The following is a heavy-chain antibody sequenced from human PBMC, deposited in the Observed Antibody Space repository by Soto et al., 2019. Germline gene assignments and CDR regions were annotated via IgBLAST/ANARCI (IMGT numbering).Heavy chain of an antibody. V-gene: IGHV1-18*01. CDR1: GYSFTNYG. CDR3: ARDYYGLGCPRSPFFY. CDR2: ISGHNGNT. Sequence: GAPVKVSCNASGYSFTNYGISWVRQAPGQGLVWMGWISGHNGNTNYAQKLQGSVTMTTDTSASRAYMELRSLRSDDTAVYDWARDYYGLGCPRSPFFYGGQGTLVPVSS. J-gene: IGHJ4*02. D-gene: IGHD3-10*01.